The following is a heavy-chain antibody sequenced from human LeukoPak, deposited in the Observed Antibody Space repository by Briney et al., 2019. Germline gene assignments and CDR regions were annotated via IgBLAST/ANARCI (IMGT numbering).Heavy chain of an antibody. J-gene: IGHJ3*02. Sequence: SQTLSLTCTVSGGSVNSGSYFWSWIRQPPGKGLEWIGYIQNSARTNYNPSLESRVTISVDSSKDQFSLKLSSVTAADTAVYYCARFRTYYYDSSGYIQAFDIWGQGTMVTVSS. CDR2: IQNSART. CDR3: ARFRTYYYDSSGYIQAFDI. CDR1: GGSVNSGSYF. V-gene: IGHV4-61*01. D-gene: IGHD3-22*01.